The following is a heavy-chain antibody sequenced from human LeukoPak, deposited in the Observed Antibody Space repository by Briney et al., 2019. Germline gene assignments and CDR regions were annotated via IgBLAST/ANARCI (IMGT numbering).Heavy chain of an antibody. D-gene: IGHD3-10*01. V-gene: IGHV4-61*02. CDR2: IYTSGST. Sequence: PSETLSLTCTVSGGSISSGSYYWSWIRQPAGKGLEWIGRIYTSGSTNYNPSLKSRVTISVDTSKNQFSLKLSSVTAADTAVYYCARDYPGVYFDYWGQGTLVTVSS. CDR3: ARDYPGVYFDY. J-gene: IGHJ4*02. CDR1: GGSISSGSYY.